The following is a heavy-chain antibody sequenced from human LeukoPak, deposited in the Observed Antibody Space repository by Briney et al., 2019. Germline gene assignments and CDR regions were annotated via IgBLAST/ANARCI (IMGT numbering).Heavy chain of an antibody. D-gene: IGHD1-26*01. CDR2: IYHSGST. J-gene: IGHJ4*02. CDR1: GGSISSGGYY. V-gene: IGHV4-30-2*01. Sequence: SETLSLTCTVSGGSISSGGYYWSWIRQPPGKGLEWIGYIYHSGSTYYNPSLKSRVTISVDTSKNQFSLKLSSVTAADTAVYYCASSSGETGAVDYWGQGTLVTVSS. CDR3: ASSSGETGAVDY.